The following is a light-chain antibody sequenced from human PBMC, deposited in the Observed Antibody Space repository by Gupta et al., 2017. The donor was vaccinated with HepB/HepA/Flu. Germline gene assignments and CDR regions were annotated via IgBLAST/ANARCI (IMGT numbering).Light chain of an antibody. CDR2: YNN. Sequence: QSVLTPPPSVSAAPGQKVTISCSGSSSNIGNNYVSWYQQLPGTAPKLLIFYNNKRPSGIPDRFSGAKSGTSATLGITGPQTGEEADDYCGTSDTSLRVVVFGGGTKLTVL. V-gene: IGLV1-51*02. CDR1: SSNIGNNY. CDR3: GTSDTSLRVVV. J-gene: IGLJ2*01.